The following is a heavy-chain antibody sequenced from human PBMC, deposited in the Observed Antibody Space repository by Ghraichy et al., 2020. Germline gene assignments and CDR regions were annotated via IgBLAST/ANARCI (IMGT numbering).Heavy chain of an antibody. J-gene: IGHJ6*02. CDR3: AREVPDLGHYYYYGMDV. CDR1: GFTVSSNY. Sequence: GGSLRLSCAASGFTVSSNYMSWVRQAPGKGLEWVSVIYSGGSAYYADSVKGRFTISRDNSKNTLYLQMNSLRAEDTAVYYCAREVPDLGHYYYYGMDVWGQGTTVTVSS. D-gene: IGHD1-14*01. V-gene: IGHV3-66*01. CDR2: IYSGGSA.